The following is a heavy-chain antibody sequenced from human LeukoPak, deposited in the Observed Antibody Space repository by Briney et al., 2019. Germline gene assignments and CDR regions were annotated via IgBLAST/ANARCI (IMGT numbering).Heavy chain of an antibody. D-gene: IGHD6-19*01. Sequence: GGSLRLSCAASGFTFSNYDMHWVRQAPGKGLEWVALISYDGSNKNYADSVKGRFAISSDNSKNTLFLQMNSLRAEDTAVYYCARGLYINGWYYFDYWGEGTLVTVSS. CDR2: ISYDGSNK. CDR3: ARGLYINGWYYFDY. J-gene: IGHJ4*02. V-gene: IGHV3-33*01. CDR1: GFTFSNYD.